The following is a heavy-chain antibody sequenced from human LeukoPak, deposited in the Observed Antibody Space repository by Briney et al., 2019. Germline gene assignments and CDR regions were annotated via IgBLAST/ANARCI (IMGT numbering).Heavy chain of an antibody. Sequence: GGCLRLSCAASVFIFSRYWMHWVRQAPGKGLVWVSRINNDGSGTSYADSLKGRFTISRDNAKNTLYLQMNSLRAEDTGVYCCARDRGRYCGGDCYYFDYWGPGTLVTVFS. V-gene: IGHV3-74*01. CDR1: VFIFSRYW. CDR2: INNDGSGT. D-gene: IGHD2-21*02. CDR3: ARDRGRYCGGDCYYFDY. J-gene: IGHJ4*02.